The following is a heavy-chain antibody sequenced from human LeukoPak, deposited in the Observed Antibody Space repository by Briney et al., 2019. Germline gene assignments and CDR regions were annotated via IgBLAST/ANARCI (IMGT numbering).Heavy chain of an antibody. V-gene: IGHV4-38-2*02. J-gene: IGHJ3*02. CDR1: GYSISSDYY. D-gene: IGHD3-22*01. CDR3: ARGPYSYDSSGAFDI. CDR2: IYHSGST. Sequence: PSETLSLTCTVSGYSISSDYYWGWIRQPPGKGLEWIGSIYHSGSTYYNPSLKSRVTISVDTSQNQFSLKLSSVTAADTAVYFCARGPYSYDSSGAFDIWGQGTMVTVSS.